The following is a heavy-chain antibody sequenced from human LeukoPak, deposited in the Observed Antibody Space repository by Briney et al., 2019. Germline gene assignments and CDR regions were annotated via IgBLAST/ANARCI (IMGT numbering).Heavy chain of an antibody. D-gene: IGHD2-2*01. J-gene: IGHJ6*03. CDR3: AREAEDIVVVPAATYYYYYYMDV. CDR2: IYTSGST. Sequence: SETLSLTCTVSGGSISSYYWSWIRQPAGKGLEWSGRIYTSGSTNYNPSLKSRVTMSVDTSKTQFSLKLSSVTAADTAVYYCAREAEDIVVVPAATYYYYYYMDVWGKGTTVTVSS. CDR1: GGSISSYY. V-gene: IGHV4-4*07.